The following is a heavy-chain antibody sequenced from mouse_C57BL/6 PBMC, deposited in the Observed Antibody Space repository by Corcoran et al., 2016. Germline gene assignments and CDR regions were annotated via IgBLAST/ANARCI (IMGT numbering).Heavy chain of an antibody. CDR1: GYTFTTYG. J-gene: IGHJ2*01. CDR2: INTYSGVP. V-gene: IGHV9-3*01. D-gene: IGHD1-1*01. CDR3: ARSLYYYFDY. Sequence: QIQLVQSGPELKKPGETVKISCKASGYTFTTYGMSWVKQAPGKGLKWMGWINTYSGVPTYADDFKGRFAFSLETSASTAYLQINNLKNEDTATYFCARSLYYYFDYWGQGTTLTVSS.